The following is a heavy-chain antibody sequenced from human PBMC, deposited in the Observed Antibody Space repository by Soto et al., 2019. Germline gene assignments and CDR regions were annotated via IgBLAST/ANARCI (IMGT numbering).Heavy chain of an antibody. Sequence: SEPLPLTCAVSGGSISSSNWWSWVRQPPGKGLEWIGEIYHSGSTNYNPSLKSRVTISVDKSKNQFSLKLSSVTAADTAVYYCAREERRLVAIDYWGQGTLVTVSS. J-gene: IGHJ4*02. CDR1: GGSISSSNW. CDR2: IYHSGST. CDR3: AREERRLVAIDY. V-gene: IGHV4-4*02. D-gene: IGHD2-15*01.